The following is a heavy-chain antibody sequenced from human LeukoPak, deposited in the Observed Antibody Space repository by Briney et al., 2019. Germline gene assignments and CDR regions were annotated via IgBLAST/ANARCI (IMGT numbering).Heavy chain of an antibody. CDR3: TIGLGD. CDR2: IRHKGNSYTT. CDR1: GFTFSDRY. D-gene: IGHD3-16*01. V-gene: IGHV3-72*01. Sequence: GGSLRLSCAASGFTFSDRYIDWARQAPGKGLEWVGRIRHKGNSYTTEYAASVKGRFTLSRDDSKTSLYLQMNNLTTEDTAIYYCTIGLGDWGQGTLVTVSS. J-gene: IGHJ4*02.